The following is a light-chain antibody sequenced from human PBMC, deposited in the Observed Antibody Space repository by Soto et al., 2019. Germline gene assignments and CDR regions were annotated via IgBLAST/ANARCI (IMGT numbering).Light chain of an antibody. V-gene: IGKV1-5*01. CDR3: QQYNSYSV. CDR1: QSISSW. J-gene: IGKJ5*01. CDR2: DAS. Sequence: DIQMTQSPSTLSASVGDRVTITCRASQSISSWLAWYQQKPGKAPKLLIYDASSLESGVPSRFSGSGSGTEFTLTISSLQPDGFATYYCQQYNSYSVFGQGTRLEIK.